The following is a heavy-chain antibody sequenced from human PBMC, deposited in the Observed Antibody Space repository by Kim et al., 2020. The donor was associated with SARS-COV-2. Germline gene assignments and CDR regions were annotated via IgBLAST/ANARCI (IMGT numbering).Heavy chain of an antibody. CDR1: GYTFTRYY. D-gene: IGHD2-21*02. CDR2: IKSSGGST. V-gene: IGHV1-46*01. Sequence: ASVKVSCKASGYTFTRYYMHWVRQAPGQGLEWMGVIKSSGGSTKYSQKFQGRVTMTRDTSTSTVYMEVSSLRPEDTAMYYCARDRFAPQDQGDWYAFDIWGQGTMVTVSS. J-gene: IGHJ3*02. CDR3: ARDRFAPQDQGDWYAFDI.